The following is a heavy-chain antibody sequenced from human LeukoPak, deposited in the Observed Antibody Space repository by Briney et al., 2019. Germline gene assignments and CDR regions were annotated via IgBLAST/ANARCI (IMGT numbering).Heavy chain of an antibody. V-gene: IGHV3-48*01. CDR3: ARGGFGEFPFDY. D-gene: IGHD3-10*01. Sequence: GGSLRLSCAASGFTFSSYSMNWVRQAPGKGLEWISYITSDSDTICIADSVRGRCTISRDNAKRSLYLQIDSLRVEDSALYYCARGGFGEFPFDYWGQGTLVTVSP. CDR1: GFTFSSYS. J-gene: IGHJ4*02. CDR2: ITSDSDTI.